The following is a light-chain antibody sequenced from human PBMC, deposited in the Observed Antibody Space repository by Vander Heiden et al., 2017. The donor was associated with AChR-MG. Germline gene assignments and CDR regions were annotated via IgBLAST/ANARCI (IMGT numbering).Light chain of an antibody. Sequence: DIQMPQSPSSLSASVGARATIACLASQSINSYLNWYQQEPGKAPKLLIHDASTLQSGVPSRFSASGSGTDFTLTISTLQPEDSASYYCQQSYSAPLTFGGGTKVEIK. CDR3: QQSYSAPLT. CDR1: QSINSY. J-gene: IGKJ4*01. V-gene: IGKV1-39*01. CDR2: DAS.